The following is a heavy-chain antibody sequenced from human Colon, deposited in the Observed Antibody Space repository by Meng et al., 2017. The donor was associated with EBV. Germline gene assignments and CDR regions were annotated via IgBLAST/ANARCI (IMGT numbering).Heavy chain of an antibody. CDR1: GFTFTNSN. Sequence: EGLLLGSGGGSVKPGESLRPSCAASGFTFTNSNMTWVRQAPGKGLEWVGRIKRASDGGTTDYAAPVKGRFTISRDDSKSTVYLQMNSLKSEDTGVYYCTDVGGDMIWGQGTLVTVSS. J-gene: IGHJ4*02. CDR2: IKRASDGGTT. CDR3: TDVGGDMI. V-gene: IGHV3-15*01. D-gene: IGHD3-10*01.